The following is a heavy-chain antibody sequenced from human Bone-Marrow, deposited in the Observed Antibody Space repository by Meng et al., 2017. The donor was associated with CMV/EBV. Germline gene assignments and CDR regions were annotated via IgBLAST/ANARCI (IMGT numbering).Heavy chain of an antibody. CDR2: IYYSGST. CDR3: ASNFEDIVVVPAIFDY. Sequence: SETLSLTCTVSGGSISSSSYYWGWIRQPPGKGLEWIGSIYYSGSTYYNPSLKSRVTISVDTSKNQFSLKLSSVTAADTAVYYCASNFEDIVVVPAIFDYWGQGTRVTGSS. D-gene: IGHD2-2*01. J-gene: IGHJ4*02. CDR1: GGSISSSSYY. V-gene: IGHV4-39*07.